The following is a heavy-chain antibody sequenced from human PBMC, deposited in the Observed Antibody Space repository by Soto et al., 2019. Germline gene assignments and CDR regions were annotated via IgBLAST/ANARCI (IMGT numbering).Heavy chain of an antibody. J-gene: IGHJ4*02. V-gene: IGHV4-34*01. CDR3: ARAPIYGAAAPSLDY. CDR1: GGSFSGYY. D-gene: IGHD6-13*01. Sequence: QVQLQQWGAGLLKPSETLSLTCAVYGGSFSGYYWRWIRQPPGKGLEWIGEINHSGSTNYNPSLQSRVTIAVDTSKNQFSLKLNSVTAADTAVFYCARAPIYGAAAPSLDYWGQGNLVTVSS. CDR2: INHSGST.